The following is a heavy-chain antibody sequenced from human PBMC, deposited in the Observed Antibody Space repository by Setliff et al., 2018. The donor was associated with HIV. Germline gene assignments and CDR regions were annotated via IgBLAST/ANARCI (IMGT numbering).Heavy chain of an antibody. CDR2: ISGSGVST. J-gene: IGHJ4*02. CDR1: GFTFSSYA. D-gene: IGHD3-22*01. V-gene: IGHV3-23*01. Sequence: GGSLRLSCAASGFTFSSYAMSWVRQAPGKGLEWVSAISGSGVSTYYADSVKGRFTISRDNSENTLYLQMNSLRPEDTAIYYCAKEVPYSNGFMYYWGQGTLVTVS. CDR3: AKEVPYSNGFMYY.